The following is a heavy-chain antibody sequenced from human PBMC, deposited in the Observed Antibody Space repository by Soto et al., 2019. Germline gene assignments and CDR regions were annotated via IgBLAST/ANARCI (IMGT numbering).Heavy chain of an antibody. CDR3: ARIVNHYDSSTYYGRYFDY. V-gene: IGHV4-59*01. D-gene: IGHD3-22*01. CDR2: IYYIGST. J-gene: IGHJ4*02. CDR1: GGSIRNYY. Sequence: SETLSLTCTVSGGSIRNYYWTWIRQPPEKGLEWIGYIYYIGSTNYNPSLKSRVTISVDTSQNQFSLRLSSVTAADTAVYYCARIVNHYDSSTYYGRYFDYWGQGALVTVSS.